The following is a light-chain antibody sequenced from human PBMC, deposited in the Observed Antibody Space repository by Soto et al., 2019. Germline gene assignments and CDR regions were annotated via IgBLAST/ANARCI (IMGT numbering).Light chain of an antibody. CDR2: AAS. J-gene: IGKJ5*01. V-gene: IGKV1-8*01. CDR3: QQYYSYPIT. Sequence: AIRMTQSPSSFSASTGDRVTITCRASQGISSYLAWYQQKPGKAPKLLIYAASTLQSGVPSRFSGSGSGTYFTLTISCLQSEDFANYYCQQYYSYPITFGQGTRLEIK. CDR1: QGISSY.